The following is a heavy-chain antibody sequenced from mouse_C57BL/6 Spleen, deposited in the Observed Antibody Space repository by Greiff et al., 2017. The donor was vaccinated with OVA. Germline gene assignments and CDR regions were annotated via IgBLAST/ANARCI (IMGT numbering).Heavy chain of an antibody. V-gene: IGHV1-52*01. CDR1: GYTFTSYW. Sequence: VQLQQPGAELVRPGSSVKLSCKASGYTFTSYWMHWVKQRPLQGLEWIGNIDTSDSETHYNQKFKDKATLTVDKSSSTAYMQSSSLTSEDSAVYYCARAPYGSVGSIYYYAMDYWGQGTSVTVSS. D-gene: IGHD1-1*01. CDR2: IDTSDSET. CDR3: ARAPYGSVGSIYYYAMDY. J-gene: IGHJ4*01.